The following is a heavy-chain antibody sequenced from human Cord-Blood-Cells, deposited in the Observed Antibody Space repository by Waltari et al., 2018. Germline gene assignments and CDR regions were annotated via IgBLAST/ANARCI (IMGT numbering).Heavy chain of an antibody. CDR1: GGSISSGGYY. Sequence: QVQLQESGPGLVKPSQTLSLTCTVSGGSISSGGYYWSWIRQHPGKGQEWIGYIYYSGSTYSNPSLKRRVTISVDTSKNQFSLKLISVTAADTAVYHCARSLEAAHGYFDYWGQGTLVTVSS. CDR2: IYYSGST. D-gene: IGHD6-25*01. V-gene: IGHV4-31*03. J-gene: IGHJ4*02. CDR3: ARSLEAAHGYFDY.